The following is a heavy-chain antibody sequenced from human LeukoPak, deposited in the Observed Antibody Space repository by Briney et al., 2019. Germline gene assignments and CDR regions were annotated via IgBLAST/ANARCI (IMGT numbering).Heavy chain of an antibody. V-gene: IGHV3-21*01. CDR1: GFTFSSYS. CDR3: VRTFRTSAFFMRDYHYYYYMDV. CDR2: ITSHSSYI. Sequence: GGSLRLSCAASGFTFSSYSLSWVRQAPGKGLEWVSSITSHSSYIYYVDSVKGRFTISRDNAKNSLYLQMNSLRPEDTAVYYCVRTFRTSAFFMRDYHYYYYMDVWGKGTTVTVSS. J-gene: IGHJ6*03. D-gene: IGHD1-14*01.